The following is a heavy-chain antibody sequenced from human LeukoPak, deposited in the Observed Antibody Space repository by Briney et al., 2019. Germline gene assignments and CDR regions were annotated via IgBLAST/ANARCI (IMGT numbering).Heavy chain of an antibody. CDR3: ARRGSGYVPGGYYYYYMDV. D-gene: IGHD5-12*01. CDR1: GYSFTSYW. CDR2: TYPGDSDT. J-gene: IGHJ6*03. Sequence: GESLKISCKGSGYSFTSYWIGWVRQMPGKGLEWMGITYPGDSDTRYSPSFQGQVTISADKSISTAYLQWSSLKASDTAMYYCARRGSGYVPGGYYYYYMDVWGKGTTVTVSS. V-gene: IGHV5-51*01.